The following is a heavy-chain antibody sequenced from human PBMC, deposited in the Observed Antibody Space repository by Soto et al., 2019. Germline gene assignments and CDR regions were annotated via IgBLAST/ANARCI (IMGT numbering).Heavy chain of an antibody. D-gene: IGHD3-16*02. V-gene: IGHV1-18*01. CDR3: ASSRITFGGVIVIDAFDI. CDR1: GYTFTSYG. CDR2: ISAYNGNT. Sequence: ASVKVSCKASGYTFTSYGISWVRQAPGQGLEWMGWISAYNGNTNYAQKLQGRVTMTTDTSTSTAYMELRSLRSDDTAVYYCASSRITFGGVIVIDAFDIWGQGTMVTVSS. J-gene: IGHJ3*02.